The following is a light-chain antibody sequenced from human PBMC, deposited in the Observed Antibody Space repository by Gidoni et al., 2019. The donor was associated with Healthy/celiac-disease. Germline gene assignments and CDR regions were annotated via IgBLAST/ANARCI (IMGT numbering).Light chain of an antibody. V-gene: IGKV3-20*01. CDR2: GAS. CDR1: QSVSSSY. J-gene: IGKJ1*01. CDR3: QQYGSSPRT. Sequence: IVLTHSPGTLSLSPGERPTLSCRASQSVSSSYLALYQQKPGQAPRLLIYGASSRATGIPDRCSGSGSGTDFTLTISRLEPEDFAVYYSQQYGSSPRTFGQGTKVEIK.